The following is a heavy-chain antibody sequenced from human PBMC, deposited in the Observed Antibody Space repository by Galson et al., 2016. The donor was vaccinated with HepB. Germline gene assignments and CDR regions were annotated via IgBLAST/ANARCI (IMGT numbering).Heavy chain of an antibody. D-gene: IGHD2-21*01. Sequence: EPLSLTCEVNGASFSGYFWSWIRQAPGKGLEWIAEVNHDGGTNYNPSLQARVSISVDTSKTRSSLKVNSVTAADTAVYYCARGGGGGYRGRWGRGTLVTVSS. CDR1: GASFSGYF. CDR3: ARGGGGGYRGR. J-gene: IGHJ4*02. CDR2: VNHDGGT. V-gene: IGHV4-34*01.